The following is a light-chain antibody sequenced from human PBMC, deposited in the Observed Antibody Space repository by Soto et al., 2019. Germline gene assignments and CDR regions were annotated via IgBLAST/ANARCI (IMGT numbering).Light chain of an antibody. CDR3: QQYGSSPYT. CDR1: QCVSSSY. Sequence: EIVLTQSPDTLSLSPGERATLSCRASQCVSSSYLAWYQQKPGQAPRLLIYGASSRATGIPDRFSGSGSGTDFTLTISRLEPEDFAVYYCQQYGSSPYTFGQGTKLEIK. J-gene: IGKJ2*01. V-gene: IGKV3-20*01. CDR2: GAS.